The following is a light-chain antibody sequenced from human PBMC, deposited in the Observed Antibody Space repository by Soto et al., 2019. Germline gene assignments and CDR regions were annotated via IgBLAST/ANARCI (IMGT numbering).Light chain of an antibody. V-gene: IGKV4-1*01. CDR1: QSVLYNSNNKNH. Sequence: DFVMTQAPDSLAVSLGERATNNCKSSQSVLYNSNNKNHLGWFQQKPGHPPKLLIYGASFRPSGVPDRFSGSGSGTDFPLTISSLQAEDVAVYYCQQYYSIPFTFGQGTKLEI. J-gene: IGKJ2*01. CDR3: QQYYSIPFT. CDR2: GAS.